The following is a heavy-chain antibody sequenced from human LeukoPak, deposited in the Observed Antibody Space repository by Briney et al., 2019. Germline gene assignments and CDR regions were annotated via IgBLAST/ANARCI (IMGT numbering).Heavy chain of an antibody. CDR1: GFIFSNSG. CDR2: IWYDATNK. CDR3: AKDNSGDYNYFDY. V-gene: IGHV3-30*02. J-gene: IGHJ4*02. Sequence: GGSLRLSCAASGFIFSNSGMHWVRQAPGKGLEWVAVIWYDATNKYYADSVKGRFTVSRDNSKNTLYLQMNSLRAEDTAVYYCAKDNSGDYNYFDYWGQGTLVTVSS. D-gene: IGHD4-17*01.